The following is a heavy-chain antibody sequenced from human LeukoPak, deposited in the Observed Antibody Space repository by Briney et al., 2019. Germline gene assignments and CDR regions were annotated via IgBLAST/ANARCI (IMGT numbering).Heavy chain of an antibody. D-gene: IGHD3-10*01. CDR1: GFTFSSYA. V-gene: IGHV3-23*01. CDR3: AKDGLLWFGESFFDY. J-gene: IGHJ4*02. Sequence: GGSLRLSCAASGFTFSSYAMSWVRQAPGKGLEWVSAISGSGGSTYYADSVKGRLTISRDNSKNTLYLQMNSLRAEDTAVYYCAKDGLLWFGESFFDYWGQGTLVTVSS. CDR2: ISGSGGST.